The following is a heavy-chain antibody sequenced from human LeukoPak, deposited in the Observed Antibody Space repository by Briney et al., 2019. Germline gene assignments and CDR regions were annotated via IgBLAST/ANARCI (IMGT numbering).Heavy chain of an antibody. CDR3: AKEHYYGSGSYYNIYYYYGMDV. D-gene: IGHD3-10*01. V-gene: IGHV3-30*18. CDR1: GFTLSSYG. CDR2: ISYDGSNK. Sequence: GGSLRLSCAASGFTLSSYGMHWVRQAPGKGLEWVAVISYDGSNKYYADSVKGRFTISRDNSKNTLYLQMNSLRAEDTAVYYCAKEHYYGSGSYYNIYYYYGMDVWGKGTTVTVSS. J-gene: IGHJ6*04.